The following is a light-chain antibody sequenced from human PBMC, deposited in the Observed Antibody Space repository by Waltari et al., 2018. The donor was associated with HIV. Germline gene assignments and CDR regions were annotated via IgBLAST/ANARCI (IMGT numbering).Light chain of an antibody. V-gene: IGLV3-21*02. CDR1: TIGTKS. Sequence: SYVLTQSPSVSVAPGQTARITCWGNTIGTKSVHWYRQKPGQAPVLVVYDDSDRPSGIPGRFSGSSSGNAATLTSSKVEGGDEADDFWQVWDSTSDHLWVFGGGSRLTVL. CDR3: QVWDSTSDHLWV. CDR2: DDS. J-gene: IGLJ3*02.